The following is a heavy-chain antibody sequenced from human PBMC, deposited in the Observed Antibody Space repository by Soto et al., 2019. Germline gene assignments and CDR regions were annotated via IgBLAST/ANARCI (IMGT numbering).Heavy chain of an antibody. CDR2: INSDGSST. V-gene: IGHV3-74*01. D-gene: IGHD3-3*01. J-gene: IGHJ3*02. CDR1: GFTFSSYW. CDR3: ARDRSTIYAFDI. Sequence: PGGSLRLSCAASGFTFSSYWMHWVRQAPGKGLVWVSRINSDGSSTYYADSVKGRFTISRDNSKNTLYLQMNSLRAEDTAVYYCARDRSTIYAFDIWGQGTMVTVSS.